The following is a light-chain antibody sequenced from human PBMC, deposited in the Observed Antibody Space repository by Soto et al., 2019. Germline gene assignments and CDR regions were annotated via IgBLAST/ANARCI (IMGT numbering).Light chain of an antibody. CDR1: DEIYTS. Sequence: DIQLTQSPSSVSASVGDSVTISCRASDEIYTSLAWYHQKPGRAPKLLIYGASNLHTGVSARFRGSGSGSVFSLTISSLQPDDIGIYYGQYYTLYSGPFGQGTRV. J-gene: IGKJ1*01. CDR2: GAS. CDR3: QYYTLYSGP. V-gene: IGKV1-5*01.